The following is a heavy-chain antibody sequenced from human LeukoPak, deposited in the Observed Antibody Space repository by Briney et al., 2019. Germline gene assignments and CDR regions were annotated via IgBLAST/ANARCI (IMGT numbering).Heavy chain of an antibody. CDR1: VFTFGDYA. CDR2: IRSKAYGGTT. D-gene: IGHD3-10*01. J-gene: IGHJ4*02. Sequence: SLRLSCTVSVFTFGDYAMSWFHQAPGKGLEWIGFIRSKAYGGTTEYAASVKGRFTISRDDSKSIAYLQMNSLKTEDTAVYYCTSLFYGSGSREGYWGQGTLVTVSS. V-gene: IGHV3-49*03. CDR3: TSLFYGSGSREGY.